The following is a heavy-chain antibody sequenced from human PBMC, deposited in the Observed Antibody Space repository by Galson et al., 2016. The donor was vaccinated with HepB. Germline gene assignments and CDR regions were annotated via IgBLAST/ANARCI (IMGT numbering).Heavy chain of an antibody. CDR1: GFTFGNYW. J-gene: IGHJ4*02. Sequence: SLSLSCAASGFTFGNYWMHWVRQAPGKGPVWVARISPDGSSTSYADSVKGRFTISRDNAKNTLYLQMSSLRAEDTAVYYCARDFQFGSVSNGYWGQGTLVTVSS. V-gene: IGHV3-74*01. CDR2: ISPDGSST. D-gene: IGHD3-10*01. CDR3: ARDFQFGSVSNGY.